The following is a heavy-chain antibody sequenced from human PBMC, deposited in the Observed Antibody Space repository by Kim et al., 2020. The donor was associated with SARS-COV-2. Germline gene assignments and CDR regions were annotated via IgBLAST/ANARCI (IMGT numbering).Heavy chain of an antibody. D-gene: IGHD5-12*01. CDR3: ARHWLSRDGYIRQPGAWFDP. CDR2: IYYSGST. V-gene: IGHV4-39*01. Sequence: SETLSLTCTVSGGSISSSSYYWGWIRQPPGKGLEWIGSIYYSGSTYYNPSLKSRVTISVDTSKNQFSLKLSSVTAADTAVYYCARHWLSRDGYIRQPGAWFDPWGQGTLVTVSS. CDR1: GGSISSSSYY. J-gene: IGHJ5*02.